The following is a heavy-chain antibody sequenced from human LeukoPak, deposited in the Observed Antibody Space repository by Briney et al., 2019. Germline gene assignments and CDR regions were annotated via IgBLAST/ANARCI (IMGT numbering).Heavy chain of an antibody. CDR2: IVSDGSGT. Sequence: PGGSLRLSCAASGFTFSSYWMVWVRQTPEKGLVWVSHIVSDGSGTSYADSVKGRFTISRDNAKDTLYLQMDSLRTEDTAVYYCARAAYNSSSDYWGQGTLVTVSS. J-gene: IGHJ4*02. CDR3: ARAAYNSSSDY. CDR1: GFTFSSYW. V-gene: IGHV3-74*01. D-gene: IGHD6-6*01.